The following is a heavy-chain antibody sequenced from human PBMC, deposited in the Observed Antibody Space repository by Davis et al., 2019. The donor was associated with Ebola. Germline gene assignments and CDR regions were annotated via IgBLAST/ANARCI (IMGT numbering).Heavy chain of an antibody. J-gene: IGHJ2*01. CDR1: GFTFSSYS. D-gene: IGHD3-10*01. V-gene: IGHV3-21*01. Sequence: GESLKISCAASGFTFSSYSMNWVRQAPGKGLEWVSSISSSSSYIYYADSVKGRFTISRDNAKNSLYLQMNSLRAEDTAVYYCARAGITMVRGLPDLWGRGTLVTVSS. CDR3: ARAGITMVRGLPDL. CDR2: ISSSSSYI.